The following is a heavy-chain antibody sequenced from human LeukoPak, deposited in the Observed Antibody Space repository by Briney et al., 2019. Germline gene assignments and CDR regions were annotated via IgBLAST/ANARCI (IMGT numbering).Heavy chain of an antibody. D-gene: IGHD3-10*01. Sequence: GSSGKVSCKASGYTFTGYYMHWVRQAPGQGLEWMGWIHPGTGDTNYAQKFQGRVTVSRDTSISTAYMELSRLRSDDTAVYYCGSYASGYNWLKVWGQGTPVTVSS. CDR3: GSYASGYNWLKV. V-gene: IGHV1-2*02. CDR2: IHPGTGDT. CDR1: GYTFTGYY. J-gene: IGHJ4*02.